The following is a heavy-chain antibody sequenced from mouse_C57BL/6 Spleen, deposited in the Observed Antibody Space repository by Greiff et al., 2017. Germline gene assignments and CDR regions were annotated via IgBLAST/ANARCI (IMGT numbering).Heavy chain of an antibody. Sequence: EVQLQQSGAELVKPGASVKLSCTASGFNTKDYYMHWVKQRTEQGLEWIGRIDPEGGGTKYAPKFQGKATITADTSSNTAYLQRSSLTSEDTDVYYCARETDGSRFAYWGQGTLVTVSA. J-gene: IGHJ3*01. CDR3: ARETDGSRFAY. CDR1: GFNTKDYY. V-gene: IGHV14-2*01. CDR2: IDPEGGGT. D-gene: IGHD2-3*01.